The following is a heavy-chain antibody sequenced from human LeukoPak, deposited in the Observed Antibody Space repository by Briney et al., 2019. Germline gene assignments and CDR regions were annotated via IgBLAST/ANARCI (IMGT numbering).Heavy chain of an antibody. Sequence: KPSETLSLTCTVSGGSISSGGYSWSWIRQPPGKGLEWIGYIYHSVSTYYNPSLKSRVTISVDRSKNQFSLKLSSVTAADTAVYYCASEGLLWFGELLWSQGTLVTVSS. J-gene: IGHJ4*02. V-gene: IGHV4-30-2*01. CDR2: IYHSVST. CDR1: GGSISSGGYS. CDR3: ASEGLLWFGELL. D-gene: IGHD3-10*01.